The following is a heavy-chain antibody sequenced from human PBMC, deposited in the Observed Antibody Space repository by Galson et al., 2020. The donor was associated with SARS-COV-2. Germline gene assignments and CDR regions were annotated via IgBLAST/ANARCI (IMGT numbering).Heavy chain of an antibody. D-gene: IGHD3-22*01. CDR3: ARDKRRDDSSGYYYY. CDR1: GFTFSDYY. Sequence: GGSLRLSCAASGFTFSDYYMSWIRQAPGKGLEWVSYISSSSSDTNYADSVKGRFTISRDNAKNSLFLQMNSLRAEDTAVYYCARDKRRDDSSGYYYYWGQGTLVTVSS. CDR2: ISSSSSDT. J-gene: IGHJ4*02. V-gene: IGHV3-11*06.